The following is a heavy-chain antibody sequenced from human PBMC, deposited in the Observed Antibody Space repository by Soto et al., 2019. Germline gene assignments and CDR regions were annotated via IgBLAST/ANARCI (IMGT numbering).Heavy chain of an antibody. CDR2: ISYDGSNK. J-gene: IGHJ4*02. V-gene: IGHV3-30*03. CDR3: ARDRRQLPFDY. Sequence: GGSLRLSCAASGFTFSSYGMHWVRQAPGKGLEWVAVISYDGSNKYYADSVKGRFTISRDNSKNTLYLQMNSLRAEDTAVYYCARDRRQLPFDYWGQGTLVTVSS. CDR1: GFTFSSYG. D-gene: IGHD2-2*01.